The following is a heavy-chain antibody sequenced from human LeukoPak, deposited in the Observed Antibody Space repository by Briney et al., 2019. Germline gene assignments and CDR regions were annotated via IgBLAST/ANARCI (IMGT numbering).Heavy chain of an antibody. V-gene: IGHV3-23*01. CDR1: GFTFSSYA. Sequence: GGSLRLSCAASGFTFSSYAMSWVRQARGKGLEWVSAISGSGGSTYYADSVKGRFTISRDNSKNTLYLQMNSLRAEDTAVYYCAKARLVSGYYFDYWGQGTLVTVSS. D-gene: IGHD6-19*01. CDR2: ISGSGGST. J-gene: IGHJ4*02. CDR3: AKARLVSGYYFDY.